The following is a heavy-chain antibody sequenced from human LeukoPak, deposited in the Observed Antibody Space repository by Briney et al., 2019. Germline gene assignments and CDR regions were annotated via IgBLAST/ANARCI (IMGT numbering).Heavy chain of an antibody. CDR2: IRSYNGNT. D-gene: IGHD6-19*01. CDR3: ARSGGAGWRYHYYYYMDV. J-gene: IGHJ6*03. V-gene: IGHV1-18*01. CDR1: GYSFTSYG. Sequence: ASVKVSCKASGYSFTSYGISWVRQAPGQGLEWMGWIRSYNGNTNYAQKLQGRVTMTTDTFTSTAYMEPRCLRSLDTALYYCARSGGAGWRYHYYYYMDVGGKGTTVTVSS.